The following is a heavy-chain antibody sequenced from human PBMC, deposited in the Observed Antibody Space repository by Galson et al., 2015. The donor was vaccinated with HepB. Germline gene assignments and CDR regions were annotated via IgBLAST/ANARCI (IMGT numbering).Heavy chain of an antibody. J-gene: IGHJ4*02. CDR1: GGSISSYY. Sequence: TLSLTCTVSGGSISSYYWSWIRQPPGKGLEWIGYIYYSGSTNYNPSLKSRVTISVDASKNQFSLKLSSVTAADTAVYYCARLRDLYCSSTSCYTHFDYWGQGTLVTVSS. CDR2: IYYSGST. CDR3: ARLRDLYCSSTSCYTHFDY. D-gene: IGHD2-2*02. V-gene: IGHV4-59*08.